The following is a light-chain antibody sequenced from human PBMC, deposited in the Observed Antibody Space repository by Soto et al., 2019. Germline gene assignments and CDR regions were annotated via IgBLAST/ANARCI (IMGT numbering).Light chain of an antibody. CDR3: SSYTSSSTRI. J-gene: IGLJ1*01. CDR2: EVS. Sequence: QSALTQPASVSGSPGQSITVSCTGTSSDVGGFNYVSWYQQQPGKAPKLIIYEVSNRPSGVSRRFSDSKSGKTASLTISGLQAEDEADYYCSSYTSSSTRIFGTGTKVTVL. V-gene: IGLV2-14*01. CDR1: SSDVGGFNY.